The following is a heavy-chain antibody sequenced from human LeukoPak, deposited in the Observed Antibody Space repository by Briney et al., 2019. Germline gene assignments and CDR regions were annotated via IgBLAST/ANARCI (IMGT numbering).Heavy chain of an antibody. CDR3: ARPMGAAAGTAFDY. V-gene: IGHV1-2*06. CDR2: INPNSGGT. D-gene: IGHD6-13*01. J-gene: IGHJ4*02. CDR1: GYTFTGYY. Sequence: ASVKVSCKASGYTFTGYYMHWVRQAPGQGLEWMGRINPNSGGTNYAQKFQGRVTMTRDKSISTAYLQWSSLKASDTAMYYCARPMGAAAGTAFDYWGQGTLVTVSS.